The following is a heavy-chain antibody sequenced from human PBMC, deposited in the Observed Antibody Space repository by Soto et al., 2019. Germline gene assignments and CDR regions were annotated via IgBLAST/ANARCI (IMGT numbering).Heavy chain of an antibody. J-gene: IGHJ4*02. CDR3: AKAPAVLPAPQFDY. V-gene: IGHV3-23*01. CDR2: ISGSGGST. D-gene: IGHD6-19*01. Sequence: GGSLRISCAASGFTFSSYAMSWVRQAPGKGLEWVSAISGSGGSTYYADSVKGRFTISRDNSKNTLYLQMNSLRAEDTAVYYCAKAPAVLPAPQFDYWGQGTLVTVSS. CDR1: GFTFSSYA.